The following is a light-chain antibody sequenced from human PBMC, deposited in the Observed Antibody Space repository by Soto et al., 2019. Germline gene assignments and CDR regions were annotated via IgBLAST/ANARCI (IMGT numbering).Light chain of an antibody. CDR3: QSYDSSLSGYV. Sequence: QSALTQPPSVSGAPGQRVTISCTGSSSNIGAGYDVHWYQQLPGTAPRLLIYANSNRPSGVPGRFSGSKSGTSASLAITGLQAEDEADYYCQSYDSSLSGYVFGIGTKAPS. J-gene: IGLJ1*01. CDR2: ANS. V-gene: IGLV1-40*01. CDR1: SSNIGAGYD.